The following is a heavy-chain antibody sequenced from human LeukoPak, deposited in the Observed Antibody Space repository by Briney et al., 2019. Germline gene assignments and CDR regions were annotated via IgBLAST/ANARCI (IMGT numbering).Heavy chain of an antibody. CDR1: GGSFSGYY. Sequence: SETLSLTCAVYGGSFSGYYWSSIRQPPGKGLKWIGEINHSGSTNYNPSLKSRATISVDTSKNQFSLKLSSVTAADTAVYYCARGDYDFWSGYRAFDYWGQGTLVTVSS. J-gene: IGHJ4*02. V-gene: IGHV4-34*01. CDR2: INHSGST. D-gene: IGHD3-3*01. CDR3: ARGDYDFWSGYRAFDY.